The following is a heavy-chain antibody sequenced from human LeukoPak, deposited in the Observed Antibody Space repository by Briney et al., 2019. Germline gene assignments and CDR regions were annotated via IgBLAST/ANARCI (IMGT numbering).Heavy chain of an antibody. CDR1: RGSTCSSWQY. D-gene: IGHD1-26*01. J-gene: IGHJ4*02. CDR2: IYNSRST. CDR3: ARGAGGSYPFDY. V-gene: IGHV4-39*07. Sequence: TCIVPRGSTCSSWQYTGWASQHPGDGLELIESIYNSRSTYYNTSLKSRFTISVDTSKYQFSLKLSSVTAADTAVYYCARGAGGSYPFDYWGQGTLVTVSS.